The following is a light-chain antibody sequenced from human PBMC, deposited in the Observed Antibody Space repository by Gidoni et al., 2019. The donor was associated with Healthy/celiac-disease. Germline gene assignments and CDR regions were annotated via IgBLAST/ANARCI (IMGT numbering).Light chain of an antibody. J-gene: IGKJ1*01. CDR2: WAS. V-gene: IGKV4-1*01. CDR3: QQYYSTPWT. CDR1: QSVLYSSNNKNY. Sequence: DIVMTQSPDSLAGSLGERATINCKSSQSVLYSSNNKNYLAWYQQKQGHPPKLLIYWASTRESGVPVRCSGSGSGTDFTLTISSLQAEAVSVYYCQQYYSTPWTFGQGTKVEIK.